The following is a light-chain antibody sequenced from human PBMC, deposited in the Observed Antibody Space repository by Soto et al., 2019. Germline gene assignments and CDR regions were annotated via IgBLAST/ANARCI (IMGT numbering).Light chain of an antibody. Sequence: EIVLTQSPATLSLSPGERATLSCRASQSVNNYLAWYQQKPGQAPRLLIDDASSRATDIPARFSGSGSGTDFTLTISSLEPEDFATYYCHQRSNWPLTFGGGTKVDIK. CDR3: HQRSNWPLT. CDR1: QSVNNY. CDR2: DAS. J-gene: IGKJ4*01. V-gene: IGKV3-11*01.